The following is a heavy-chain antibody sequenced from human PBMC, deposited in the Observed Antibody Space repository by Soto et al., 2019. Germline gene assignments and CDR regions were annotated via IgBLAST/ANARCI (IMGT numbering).Heavy chain of an antibody. V-gene: IGHV4-59*03. CDR2: IYHSGST. J-gene: IGHJ4*02. CDR3: ATKPPYSTVWYYFDY. CDR1: GGSISSYY. Sequence: QVQLQESGPGLVKPSETLSLTCTVSGGSISSYYWSWIRQPPGKALEWIGYIYHSGSTNYNPSLMSRVTISVDTSKNQLSRNLSSVTAADTAVYYCATKPPYSTVWYYFDYWGQGALVTVSS. D-gene: IGHD2-2*01.